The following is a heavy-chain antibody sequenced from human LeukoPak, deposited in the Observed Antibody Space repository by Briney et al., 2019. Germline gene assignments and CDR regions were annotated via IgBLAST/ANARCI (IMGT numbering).Heavy chain of an antibody. CDR3: AEDVEHYDLPLYYCDY. CDR1: GFTFSSYA. D-gene: IGHD3-16*01. J-gene: IGHJ4*02. V-gene: IGHV3-23*01. Sequence: GGSLRLSCAASGFTFSSYAMSWVRQAPGKGLEWVSAISGSGGSTYYADSVKGRFTISRDNSKNTLYLQMNSLRAEDTAVYYCAEDVEHYDLPLYYCDYWGQGTLVTVSS. CDR2: ISGSGGST.